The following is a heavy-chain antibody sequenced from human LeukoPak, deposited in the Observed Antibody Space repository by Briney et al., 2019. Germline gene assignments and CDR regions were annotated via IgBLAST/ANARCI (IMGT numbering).Heavy chain of an antibody. CDR3: ARGSLLWFGESPGYYGMDV. J-gene: IGHJ6*02. D-gene: IGHD3-10*01. CDR1: GGTFSSYA. V-gene: IGHV1-69*13. CDR2: IIPIFGTA. Sequence: GASVKVSCKASGGTFSSYAISWVRRAPGQGLEWMGGIIPIFGTANYAQKFQGRVTITADESTSTAYMELSSLRSEDTAVYYCARGSLLWFGESPGYYGMDVWGQGTTVTVSS.